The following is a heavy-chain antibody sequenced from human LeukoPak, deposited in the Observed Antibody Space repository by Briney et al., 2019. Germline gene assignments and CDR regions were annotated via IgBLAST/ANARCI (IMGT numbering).Heavy chain of an antibody. J-gene: IGHJ4*02. CDR2: IHNSGST. Sequence: SETLSLTCTVSGGSISSDYYYWSWIRQHPGRGLEWIGYIHNSGSTYYNPSLQSRVTISLDTSKNQFSVKLSSVTAADTAVYYCRGAHNYGDCQDYWGQGTLVTVSS. CDR1: GGSISSDYYY. D-gene: IGHD4-17*01. CDR3: RGAHNYGDCQDY. V-gene: IGHV4-31*03.